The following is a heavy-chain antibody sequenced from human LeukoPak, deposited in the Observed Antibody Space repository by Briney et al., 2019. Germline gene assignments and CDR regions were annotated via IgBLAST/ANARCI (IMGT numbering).Heavy chain of an antibody. V-gene: IGHV3-23*01. CDR1: GFTFSIYG. D-gene: IGHD5-24*01. CDR3: ANPSRGDYFDY. Sequence: QAGGSLRLSCAASGFTFSIYGMNWVRQSPGKGLEWVSGIGGSGDRTYYADSVKGRFSISRDNSKNTLYLQMNSLRAEDTAVYYCANPSRGDYFDYWGQGTLVTVSS. CDR2: IGGSGDRT. J-gene: IGHJ4*02.